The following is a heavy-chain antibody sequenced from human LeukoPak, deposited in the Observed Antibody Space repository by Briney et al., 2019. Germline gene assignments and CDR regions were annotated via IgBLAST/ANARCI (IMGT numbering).Heavy chain of an antibody. D-gene: IGHD3-10*01. CDR3: AKDRTPYSRSGGYYLEAFDI. CDR2: LSGSGGGT. CDR1: GLTFSNYA. Sequence: GGSVTLSCAASGLTFSNYAMTWVRLAPGKGLEWVSSLSGSGGGTWYAGSVKGRFTISRDNSKNTLYLQMNSLRAEDTAVYYCAKDRTPYSRSGGYYLEAFDIWGQGTLVIVSS. J-gene: IGHJ3*02. V-gene: IGHV3-23*01.